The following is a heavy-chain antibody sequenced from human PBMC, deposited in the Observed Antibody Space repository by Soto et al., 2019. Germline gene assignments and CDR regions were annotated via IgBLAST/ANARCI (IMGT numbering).Heavy chain of an antibody. V-gene: IGHV4-39*01. CDR2: IYYSGST. CDR3: AILYYDFHSGLLDDRARRSFDP. Sequence: SETLSLTCTVSGGSISSSSYYWGWIRQPPGKGLEWIGSIYYSGSTYYNPSLKSRVTISVDTSKNQFSLKLSSVTAADTAVYYCAILYYDFHSGLLDDRARRSFDP. J-gene: IGHJ5*02. D-gene: IGHD3-3*01. CDR1: GGSISSSSYY.